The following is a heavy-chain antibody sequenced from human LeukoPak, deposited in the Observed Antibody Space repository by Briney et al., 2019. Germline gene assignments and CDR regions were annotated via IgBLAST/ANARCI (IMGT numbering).Heavy chain of an antibody. V-gene: IGHV3-7*01. CDR1: GFTFSSSW. CDR3: TRDSGYNAFDI. J-gene: IGHJ3*02. CDR2: IKEDGTAK. Sequence: YPGGSLRLSCAASGFTFSSSWMAWVRQAPGKGLEWVGNIKEDGTAKNYVVSVRGRFTISRDNAKNSLYLQMNSLRGEDTAVYYCTRDSGYNAFDIWGQGTMVTVS. D-gene: IGHD5-12*01.